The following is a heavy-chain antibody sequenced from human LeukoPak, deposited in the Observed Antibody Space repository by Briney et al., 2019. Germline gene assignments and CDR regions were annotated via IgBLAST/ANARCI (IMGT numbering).Heavy chain of an antibody. J-gene: IGHJ4*02. CDR2: IIPIFGTA. CDR3: ARGWDYDSGGRPTAYVY. Sequence: TVKVSCKASGGTFSSYAISWVRQAPGQGLEWMGGIIPIFGTANYAQKFQGKVTITADESTYTAYMELSSLRSEDTAVYYCARGWDYDSGGRPTAYVYWGQGTLVSVSS. D-gene: IGHD3-22*01. CDR1: GGTFSSYA. V-gene: IGHV1-69*13.